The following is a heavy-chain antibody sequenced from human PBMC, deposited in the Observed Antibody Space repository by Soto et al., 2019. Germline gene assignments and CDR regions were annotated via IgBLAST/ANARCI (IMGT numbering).Heavy chain of an antibody. D-gene: IGHD6-19*01. J-gene: IGHJ4*02. V-gene: IGHV3-23*01. CDR3: AKAWTLRGVAGPDFDS. CDR1: VFTFSSYS. Sequence: GGSLRLSCAACVFTFSSYSMSWVRQAPGKGLEWVSTISTSGDSTYYADSVKGRFTISRDNSKNTLYLQMNSLRAEDTAVYYCAKAWTLRGVAGPDFDSWGQGTLVTVSS. CDR2: ISTSGDST.